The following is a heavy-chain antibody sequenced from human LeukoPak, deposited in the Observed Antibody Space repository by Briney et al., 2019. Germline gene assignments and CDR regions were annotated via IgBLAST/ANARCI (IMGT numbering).Heavy chain of an antibody. V-gene: IGHV3-21*01. Sequence: GGSLRLSCAASGFTFSSYSMNWVRQAPGKGLEWVSSISSGSGYIYYADSVKGRFTISRDNAKNSLYLQMNSLRVEDTAVYYCARTHYDILTGYYVFDYWGQGTLVTVSS. CDR2: ISSGSGYI. D-gene: IGHD3-9*01. J-gene: IGHJ4*02. CDR1: GFTFSSYS. CDR3: ARTHYDILTGYYVFDY.